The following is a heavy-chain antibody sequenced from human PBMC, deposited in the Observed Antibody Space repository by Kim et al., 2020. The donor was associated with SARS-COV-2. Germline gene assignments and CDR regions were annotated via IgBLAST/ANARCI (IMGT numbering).Heavy chain of an antibody. D-gene: IGHD2-2*01. Sequence: SETLSLTCSVSGGSINDSNYYWGWIRQPPGKGLEWLGSIYYTGKTYYDSSLKSRVTMSIDTSKNHFSVSVRSATAADTAVYYCTRQGLVPAANSDSWGQGAPVTVSS. V-gene: IGHV4-39*01. CDR1: GGSINDSNYY. CDR3: TRQGLVPAANSDS. CDR2: IYYTGKT. J-gene: IGHJ4*02.